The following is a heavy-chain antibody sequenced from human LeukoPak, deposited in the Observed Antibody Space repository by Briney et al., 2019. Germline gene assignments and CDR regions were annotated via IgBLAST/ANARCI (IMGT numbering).Heavy chain of an antibody. CDR1: GGSISSYY. J-gene: IGHJ4*02. CDR2: IYYSGST. CDR3: ARQVDDYGDYYFDY. D-gene: IGHD4-17*01. V-gene: IGHV4-59*08. Sequence: SETLSLTCTVSGGSISSYYWSWIRQPPGKGLEGIGYIYYSGSTNYNPSLKSRVTISVDTSKNQFSLKLSSVTAADTAVYYCARQVDDYGDYYFDYWGQGTLVTVSS.